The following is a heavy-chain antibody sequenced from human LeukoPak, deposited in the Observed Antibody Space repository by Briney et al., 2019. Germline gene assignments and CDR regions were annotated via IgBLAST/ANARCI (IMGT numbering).Heavy chain of an antibody. D-gene: IGHD3-10*02. Sequence: ASVKVSXKASGYTFTGYYMHWVRQAPGQGLEWMGWINPNSGGTNYAQKFQGRVTMTRDTSICTAYMELSRLRSDDTAVYYCARGRKPFSGTAIYSGNWFDPWGQGTLVTVSS. J-gene: IGHJ5*02. CDR1: GYTFTGYY. CDR2: INPNSGGT. V-gene: IGHV1-2*02. CDR3: ARGRKPFSGTAIYSGNWFDP.